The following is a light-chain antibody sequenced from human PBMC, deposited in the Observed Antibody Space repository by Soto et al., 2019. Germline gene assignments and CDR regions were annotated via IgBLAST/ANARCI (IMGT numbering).Light chain of an antibody. CDR2: DAS. CDR3: QQRSNWPQLT. V-gene: IGKV3-11*01. J-gene: IGKJ4*01. CDR1: QSVSSY. Sequence: EIVLTQSPATLSLSPGERATLSCRASQSVSSYLAWYQQKPGQAPMLLLYDASNRATGIPARFSGSGSGTDFTLTISSLEPEDFEVYYCQQRSNWPQLTFGGGTKVEIK.